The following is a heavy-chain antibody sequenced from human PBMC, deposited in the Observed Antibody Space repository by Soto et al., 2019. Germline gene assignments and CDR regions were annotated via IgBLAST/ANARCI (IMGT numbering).Heavy chain of an antibody. CDR2: IYYSGST. J-gene: IGHJ2*01. Sequence: QVQLQESGPGLVKPSQTLSLTCTVSGGSISSGGYYWSWIRQHPGKGLEWIGYIYYSGSTYYNPSLKSRVTISVDASKNQCSLKLSSVTAADTAVYYCARDLGGFWSGHNLYDLWGRGTLVTGSS. CDR1: GGSISSGGYY. D-gene: IGHD3-3*01. CDR3: ARDLGGFWSGHNLYDL. V-gene: IGHV4-31*03.